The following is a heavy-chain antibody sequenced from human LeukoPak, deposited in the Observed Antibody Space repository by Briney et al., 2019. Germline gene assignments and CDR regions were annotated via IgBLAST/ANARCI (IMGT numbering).Heavy chain of an antibody. J-gene: IGHJ3*02. Sequence: ASVKVSCKASGGTFSSYAISWVRQAPGQGLEWMGGIIPIFGTANYAQKFQGRVTITADKSTSTAYMELSSLRSEDTAVYYCARSDYGDPRKGDASDIWGQGTMVTVSS. CDR1: GGTFSSYA. V-gene: IGHV1-69*06. CDR2: IIPIFGTA. CDR3: ARSDYGDPRKGDASDI. D-gene: IGHD4-17*01.